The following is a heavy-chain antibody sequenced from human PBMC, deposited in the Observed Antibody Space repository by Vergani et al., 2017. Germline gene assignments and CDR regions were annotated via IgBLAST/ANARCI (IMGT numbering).Heavy chain of an antibody. V-gene: IGHV4-39*07. D-gene: IGHD5-24*01. J-gene: IGHJ4*02. Sequence: QVQLQESGPGLVKPSQTLSLTCTVSGGSISSSSYYWGWIRQPPGKGLEWIGSIYYSGSTYYNPSLKSRVTISVDTSKNQFSLKLSSVTAADTAVYYCARVEDGYNLFDYWGQGTLVTVSS. CDR3: ARVEDGYNLFDY. CDR1: GGSISSSSYY. CDR2: IYYSGST.